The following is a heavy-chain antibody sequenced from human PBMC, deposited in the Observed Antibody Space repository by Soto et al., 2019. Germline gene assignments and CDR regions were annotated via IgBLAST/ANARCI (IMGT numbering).Heavy chain of an antibody. CDR1: GGTFSSYA. CDR2: IIPIFGTA. J-gene: IGHJ4*02. CDR3: ARDLGGGATRGILTGLFDY. Sequence: GASVKVSCKASGGTFSSYAISWVRQAPGQGLEWMGGIIPIFGTANYAQKFQGRVTITADESTSTAYMELSSLRSEDTAVYYCARDLGGGATRGILTGLFDYWGQGTLVTVSS. D-gene: IGHD1-26*01. V-gene: IGHV1-69*13.